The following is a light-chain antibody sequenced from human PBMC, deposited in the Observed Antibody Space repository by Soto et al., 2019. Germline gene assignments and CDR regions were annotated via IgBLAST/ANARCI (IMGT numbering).Light chain of an antibody. CDR2: DAS. J-gene: IGKJ1*01. CDR3: QQYNDEPGT. CDR1: QNIGNW. V-gene: IGKV1-5*01. Sequence: DIQMTQSPSTLSASVGDRVTITCRASQNIGNWLAWYQQKPGKTPDLLIYDASSLESGVPLRFSGSGSGTEFTLTISSLQTDDSATYYCQQYNDEPGTFGQGTKVEIK.